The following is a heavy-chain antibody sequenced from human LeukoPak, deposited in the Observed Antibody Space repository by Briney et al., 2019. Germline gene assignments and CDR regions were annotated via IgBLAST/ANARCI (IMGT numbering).Heavy chain of an antibody. V-gene: IGHV1-18*01. Sequence: ASVKVSCKASGYTFTNYGINWVRQAPGQELGWMGWISAYNGNTNYVQKLQGRVTMTTDTSTSTAYMELRSLRSDDTAVYYCARSGGSYFDYWGQGTLVTVSS. CDR1: GYTFTNYG. CDR3: ARSGGSYFDY. CDR2: ISAYNGNT. D-gene: IGHD6-25*01. J-gene: IGHJ4*02.